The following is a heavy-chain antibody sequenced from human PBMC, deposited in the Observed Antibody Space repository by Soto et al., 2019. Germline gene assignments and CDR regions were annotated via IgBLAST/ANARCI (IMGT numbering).Heavy chain of an antibody. J-gene: IGHJ3*02. CDR3: AKSHTLRYYDFWSGYDDAFDI. CDR2: ISGSGGST. Sequence: GGSLRLSCAASGFTFSSYAMSWVRQAPGKGLEWVSAISGSGGSTYYADSVKGRFTISRDNSKNTLYLQMNSLRAEDTAVYYCAKSHTLRYYDFWSGYDDAFDIWGQGTMVTVSS. D-gene: IGHD3-3*01. V-gene: IGHV3-23*01. CDR1: GFTFSSYA.